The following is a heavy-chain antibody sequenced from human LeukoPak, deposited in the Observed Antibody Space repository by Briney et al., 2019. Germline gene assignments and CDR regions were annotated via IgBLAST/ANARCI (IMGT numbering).Heavy chain of an antibody. V-gene: IGHV1-24*01. CDR3: ATVMPTLGYCSGGSCRQYYYMDV. CDR2: FDPEDGET. J-gene: IGHJ6*03. Sequence: ASVKVSCKVSGYTLTELSMHWVRQAPGKGLEWMGGFDPEDGETIYAQKFQGRVTMTEDTSTDTAYMELSSLRSEDTAVYYCATVMPTLGYCSGGSCRQYYYMDVGGKGTTVTVSS. CDR1: GYTLTELS. D-gene: IGHD2-15*01.